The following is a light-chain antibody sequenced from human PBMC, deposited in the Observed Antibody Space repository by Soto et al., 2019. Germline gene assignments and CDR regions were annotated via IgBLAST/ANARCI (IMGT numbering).Light chain of an antibody. V-gene: IGLV1-44*01. Sequence: QPVLTQPPSVSGAPGQRVTISCSGSSSNIGSNTVNWYQQLPGTAPKLLIYSNNQRPSGVPDRFSGSKSGTSASLAISGLQSEDEADYYCAAWDDSLNGPVFGGGTKLTVL. CDR1: SSNIGSNT. J-gene: IGLJ2*01. CDR3: AAWDDSLNGPV. CDR2: SNN.